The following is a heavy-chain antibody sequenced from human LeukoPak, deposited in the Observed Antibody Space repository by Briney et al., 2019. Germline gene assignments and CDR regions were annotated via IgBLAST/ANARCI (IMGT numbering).Heavy chain of an antibody. CDR1: GFTFSSYW. J-gene: IGHJ6*02. D-gene: IGHD3-22*01. CDR2: INRDGSEK. V-gene: IGHV3-7*01. CDR3: ARGPQYYYDSSGYYGMDV. Sequence: GGSLRLSCAASGFTFSSYWMSWVRQAPGKGLEWVANINRDGSEKYYVDSVKGRFTISRDNAKNSLYLQMNSLRAEDTAVYYCARGPQYYYDSSGYYGMDVWGQGTTVTVSS.